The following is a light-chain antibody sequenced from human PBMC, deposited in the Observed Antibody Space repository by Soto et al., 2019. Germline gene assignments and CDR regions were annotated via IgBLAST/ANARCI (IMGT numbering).Light chain of an antibody. V-gene: IGKV3-15*01. CDR3: QQYNDWPPYT. J-gene: IGKJ2*01. CDR2: DAS. CDR1: QSINSN. Sequence: ERVMTQSPATLYVSPGERATLSCKTSQSINSNLAWYQQKPGQAPRLLIYDASTRATGIPARFSGSGSGTEFTLTISSLQSEDFAVYYCQQYNDWPPYTFGQGTKLEIK.